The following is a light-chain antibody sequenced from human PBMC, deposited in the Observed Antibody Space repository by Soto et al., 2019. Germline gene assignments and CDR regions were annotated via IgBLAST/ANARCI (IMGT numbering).Light chain of an antibody. CDR2: KAS. CDR3: LQYNSFWT. CDR1: QSFGGW. J-gene: IGKJ1*01. V-gene: IGKV1-5*03. Sequence: DIQMTQSPPTLSASVGDRVTITCRASQSFGGWLAWYQQKPGKAPKLLIYKASVLQSGVPSRFSGSGSETEFTLTINSLQPDDVASYFCLQYNSFWTFGQGTKVEIK.